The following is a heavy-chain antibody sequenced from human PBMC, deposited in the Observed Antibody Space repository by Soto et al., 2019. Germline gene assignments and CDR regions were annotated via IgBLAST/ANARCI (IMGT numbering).Heavy chain of an antibody. D-gene: IGHD2-8*01. Sequence: QVQLVQSGAEVKKPGSSVKVSCKASGGTFSSYAISWVRQAPGQGLEWMGGIIPIFGTANYAQKFQGRVTITADESTSTAYMELSSLRSEDKAVYYCAGWAYCTNGVCYDFDDWGQGTLVTVSS. V-gene: IGHV1-69*01. CDR1: GGTFSSYA. CDR2: IIPIFGTA. CDR3: AGWAYCTNGVCYDFDD. J-gene: IGHJ4*02.